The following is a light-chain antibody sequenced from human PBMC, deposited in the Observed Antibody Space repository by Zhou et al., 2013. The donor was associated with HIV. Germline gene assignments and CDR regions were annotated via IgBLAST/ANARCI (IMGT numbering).Light chain of an antibody. V-gene: IGKV1-5*03. CDR1: QSVDSW. J-gene: IGKJ1*01. Sequence: IQLTQSPSTLSASVGDTVTFTCRASQSVDSWLAWYQQKPEKAPRLLIYKASNLESGVPSRFRGSGSGTEFTLTISSLQPDDFATYFCQQYHESSTFGQGTKVEVK. CDR2: KAS. CDR3: QQYHESST.